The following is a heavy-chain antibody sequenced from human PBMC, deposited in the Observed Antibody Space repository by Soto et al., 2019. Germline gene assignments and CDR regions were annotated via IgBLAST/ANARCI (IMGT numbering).Heavy chain of an antibody. V-gene: IGHV3-11*01. D-gene: IGHD6-25*01. CDR3: ARVGLSAADFAY. J-gene: IGHJ4*02. CDR1: GFIFSANY. CDR2: IGGTSNVI. Sequence: QEHLVESGGALVEPGGSLRLSCEASGFIFSANYMTWIRQAPGKGLEWVSYIGGTSNVIYYADSVKGRFTISRDNAKNSLYLQMNSLRAEDTAVYYCARVGLSAADFAYWGQGAPVTVSS.